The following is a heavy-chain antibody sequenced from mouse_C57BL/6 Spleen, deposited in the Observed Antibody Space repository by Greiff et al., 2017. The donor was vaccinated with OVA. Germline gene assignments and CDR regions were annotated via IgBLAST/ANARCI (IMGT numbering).Heavy chain of an antibody. CDR3: AESSNYDAMDY. CDR1: GFTFSDYG. CDR2: ISSGSSTI. D-gene: IGHD2-5*01. J-gene: IGHJ4*01. V-gene: IGHV5-17*01. Sequence: EVKLVESGGGLVKPGGSLKLSCAASGFTFSDYGMHWVRQAPEKGLEWVAYISSGSSTIYYADTVKGRFTISRDNAKNTLFLQMTSLRSEDTAMYYCAESSNYDAMDYWGQGTSVTVSS.